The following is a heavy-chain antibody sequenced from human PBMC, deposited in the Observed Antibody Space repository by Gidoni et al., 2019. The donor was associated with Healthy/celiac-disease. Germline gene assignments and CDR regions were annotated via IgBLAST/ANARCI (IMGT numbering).Heavy chain of an antibody. D-gene: IGHD3-3*01. CDR3: ARDDFWSGYYGDY. V-gene: IGHV3-21*01. J-gene: IGHJ4*02. CDR2: ISSSGSTI. CDR1: GFTFSSYS. Sequence: EVQLVESGGGLVKPGGSLRLSCAASGFTFSSYSMNWVRQAPGKGLEWVSSISSSGSTIYYADSVKGRFTISRDNAKNSLYLQMNSLRAEDTAVYYCARDDFWSGYYGDYWGQGTLVTVSS.